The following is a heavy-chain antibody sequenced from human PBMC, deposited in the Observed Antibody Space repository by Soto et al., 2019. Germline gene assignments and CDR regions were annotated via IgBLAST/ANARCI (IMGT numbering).Heavy chain of an antibody. CDR1: GYTFTSYG. Sequence: QVQLVQSGAEVKKPGASVKVSCKASGYTFTSYGISWVRQAPGQGLERLGWIRAYNGNTNYAQKLQDRVTMTTDTSTSTAYMELRSLRSDDTAVYYCAGDQGGDYIWAFDLWGRCTLVTVSS. CDR3: AGDQGGDYIWAFDL. D-gene: IGHD4-17*01. V-gene: IGHV1-18*01. CDR2: IRAYNGNT. J-gene: IGHJ2*01.